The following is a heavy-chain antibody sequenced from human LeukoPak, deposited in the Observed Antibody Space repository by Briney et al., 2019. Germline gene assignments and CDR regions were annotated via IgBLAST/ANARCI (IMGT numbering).Heavy chain of an antibody. Sequence: GGSLRLSCAAPGLITDDYAIHWVRQAPGKGLEWVSLISGDGGSTFYADSVRGRFTISRDNSKNSLSLQMSSLRSEDTALYFCARESERSGWYDYWGQGTLVTLYS. D-gene: IGHD6-13*01. CDR2: ISGDGGST. CDR3: ARESERSGWYDY. CDR1: GLITDDYA. J-gene: IGHJ4*02. V-gene: IGHV3-43*02.